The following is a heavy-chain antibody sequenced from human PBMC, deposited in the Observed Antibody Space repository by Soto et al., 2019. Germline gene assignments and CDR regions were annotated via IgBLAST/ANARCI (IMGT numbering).Heavy chain of an antibody. Sequence: GGSLRLSCAASGFTFSSYAMSWVRQAPGKGLEWVSAISGSGGSTYYADSVKGRFTISRDNSKNTLYLQMNSLRAEDTAVYYCAKDIVVVPAATMNAFDSWGQGTMVTVSS. D-gene: IGHD2-2*01. CDR1: GFTFSSYA. CDR2: ISGSGGST. J-gene: IGHJ3*02. CDR3: AKDIVVVPAATMNAFDS. V-gene: IGHV3-23*01.